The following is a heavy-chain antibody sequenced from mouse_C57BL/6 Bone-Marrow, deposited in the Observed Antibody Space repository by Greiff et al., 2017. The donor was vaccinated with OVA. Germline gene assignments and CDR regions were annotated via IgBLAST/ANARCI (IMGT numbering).Heavy chain of an antibody. CDR2: IYPSSGNT. Sequence: QVQLQQSGAELARPGASVKLSCKASGYTFTSYGISWVKQRTGQGLEWIGEIYPSSGNTYYNEKFKGKATLTADKSSSTAYMELRSLTSEDSAVYFCAREGITTAMDYWGQGTSVTVSS. V-gene: IGHV1-81*01. J-gene: IGHJ4*01. CDR3: AREGITTAMDY. CDR1: GYTFTSYG. D-gene: IGHD1-1*01.